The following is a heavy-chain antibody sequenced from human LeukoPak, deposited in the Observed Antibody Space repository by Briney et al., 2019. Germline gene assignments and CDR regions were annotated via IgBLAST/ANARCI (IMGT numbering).Heavy chain of an antibody. J-gene: IGHJ4*02. CDR3: AKVPGDILTGHIPYYFDY. V-gene: IGHV3-23*01. Sequence: GGSLRLSCAASGFTFSSYAMSWVRQAPGTGLEWVSAISGSGGSTYYADSVKGRFTISRDNSKNTLYLQMNSLRAEDTAVYYCAKVPGDILTGHIPYYFDYWGQGTLVTVSS. CDR1: GFTFSSYA. CDR2: ISGSGGST. D-gene: IGHD3-9*01.